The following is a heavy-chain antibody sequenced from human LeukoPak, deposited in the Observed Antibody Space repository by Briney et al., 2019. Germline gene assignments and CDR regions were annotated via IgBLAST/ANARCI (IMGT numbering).Heavy chain of an antibody. CDR3: ARGSLSSTYYYDSSGFDY. CDR1: GFTVSSNY. Sequence: SGGSLRLSCAASGFTVSSNYMSWVRQAPGKGLEWVSVIYSGGSTYYADSVKGRFTISRDNSKNTLYLQMNSLRAEDTAVYYCARGSLSSTYYYDSSGFDYWSQGTLVTVSS. CDR2: IYSGGST. D-gene: IGHD3-22*01. J-gene: IGHJ4*02. V-gene: IGHV3-66*01.